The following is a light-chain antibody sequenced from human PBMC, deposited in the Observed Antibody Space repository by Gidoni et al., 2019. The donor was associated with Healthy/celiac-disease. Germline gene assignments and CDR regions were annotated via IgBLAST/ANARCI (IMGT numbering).Light chain of an antibody. Sequence: IVLTQSPGTLSLSPGERATLSCRASQSVSSSYLAWYQQKTGQAPRLIIYGATSRATGIPDRVSGSGSGKDFTLTISRLEPEDFAVYYCQQYGSSPWTFGQGTKVEIK. J-gene: IGKJ1*01. CDR2: GAT. CDR1: QSVSSSY. CDR3: QQYGSSPWT. V-gene: IGKV3-20*01.